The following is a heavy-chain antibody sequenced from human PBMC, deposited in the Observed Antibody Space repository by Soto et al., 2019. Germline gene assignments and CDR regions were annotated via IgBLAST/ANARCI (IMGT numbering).Heavy chain of an antibody. V-gene: IGHV1-2*02. CDR1: GYTFTGYY. CDR3: ARVRYNWDYEVAPWFDP. J-gene: IGHJ5*02. D-gene: IGHD1-7*01. CDR2: INPNSGGT. Sequence: QVQLVQSGAEVKKPGALVKVSCKASGYTFTGYYMHWVRQAPGQGLEWMGWINPNSGGTNYAQKLQGRVTMTRDTSISTAYMELCRLRSDDTAVYYCARVRYNWDYEVAPWFDPWGQGTLVAVSS.